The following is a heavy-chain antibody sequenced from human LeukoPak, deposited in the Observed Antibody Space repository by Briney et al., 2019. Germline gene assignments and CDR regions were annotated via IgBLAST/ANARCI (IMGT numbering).Heavy chain of an antibody. CDR3: ASLNSGSYLGFGY. V-gene: IGHV3-23*01. J-gene: IGHJ4*02. D-gene: IGHD1-26*01. Sequence: GGSLRLSCAVSGFTFGSYAMSWVRQAPGKGPEWVSAISGSGDSTYYADSVKGWFTVSRDNSKNTLYLQMNSLRAEDTAVYYCASLNSGSYLGFGYWGQGTLVTVSS. CDR2: ISGSGDST. CDR1: GFTFGSYA.